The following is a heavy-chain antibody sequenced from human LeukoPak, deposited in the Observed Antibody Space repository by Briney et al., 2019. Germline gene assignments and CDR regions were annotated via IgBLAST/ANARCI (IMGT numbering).Heavy chain of an antibody. CDR1: GGSISTTNYY. CDR2: IFYSGST. D-gene: IGHD3-22*01. CDR3: ARAIGVYDSSGYYHPLDAFDI. V-gene: IGHV4-39*07. Sequence: SETLSLTCIVSGGSISTTNYYWGWIRQPPGKGMEWIGNIFYSGSTYYSPSLKSRVTISLDTSRNQFSLKLNSVTAADTAVYYCARAIGVYDSSGYYHPLDAFDIWGQGTMVTVSS. J-gene: IGHJ3*02.